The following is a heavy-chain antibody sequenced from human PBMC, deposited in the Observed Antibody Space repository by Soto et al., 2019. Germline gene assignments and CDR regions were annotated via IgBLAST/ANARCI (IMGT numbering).Heavy chain of an antibody. CDR3: ARDPRDLKKAFDL. CDR1: GGSVSSGSYY. CDR2: IYYSGST. V-gene: IGHV4-61*01. Sequence: QVQLQESGPGLVKPSETLSLTCTVSGGSVSSGSYYWSWIRQPPGKGLEWIGYIYYSGSTNYNPSLKSRVTRSVDTSKDQLSLKMISMTAADTAVYYCARDPRDLKKAFDLWGQGTMVTVSS. J-gene: IGHJ3*01.